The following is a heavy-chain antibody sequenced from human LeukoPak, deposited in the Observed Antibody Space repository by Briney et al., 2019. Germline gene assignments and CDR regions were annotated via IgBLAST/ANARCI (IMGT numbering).Heavy chain of an antibody. D-gene: IGHD6-19*01. CDR2: ISSTGAST. CDR1: GFIFSSDA. Sequence: GGSLRLSCAASGFIFSSDAMNWGRQAPGKGLEWVSSISSTGASTYYADSVKGRFTISRDNSKNTLYLQMNSLRAEDTAVYYCAKDSRRIAVAAKFDYWGQGTLVTVSS. CDR3: AKDSRRIAVAAKFDY. V-gene: IGHV3-23*01. J-gene: IGHJ4*02.